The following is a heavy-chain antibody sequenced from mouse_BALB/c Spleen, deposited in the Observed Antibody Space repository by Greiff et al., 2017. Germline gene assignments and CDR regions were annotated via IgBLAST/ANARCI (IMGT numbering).Heavy chain of an antibody. Sequence: EVQRVESGGGLVQPGGSRKLSCAASGFTFSSFGMHWVRQAPEKGLEWVAYISSGSSTIYYADTVKGRFTISRDNPKNTLFLQMTSLRSEDTAMYYCARGITTVVPGFAYWGQGTLVTVSA. CDR1: GFTFSSFG. CDR3: ARGITTVVPGFAY. V-gene: IGHV5-17*02. D-gene: IGHD1-1*01. J-gene: IGHJ3*01. CDR2: ISSGSSTI.